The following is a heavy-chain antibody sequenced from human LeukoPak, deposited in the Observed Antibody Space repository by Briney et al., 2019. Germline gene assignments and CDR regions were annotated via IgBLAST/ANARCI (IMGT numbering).Heavy chain of an antibody. J-gene: IGHJ4*02. Sequence: PGGSLRLSCAASGFTFISYAVSWVRQAPGKGLEWVSAISGSGGSTYYADSVKGRFTISRDNSKNTLYLQMNSLRAEDTAVYYCAKGRYSGYDTDYWGQGTLVTVSS. CDR3: AKGRYSGYDTDY. D-gene: IGHD5-12*01. CDR1: GFTFISYA. CDR2: ISGSGGST. V-gene: IGHV3-23*01.